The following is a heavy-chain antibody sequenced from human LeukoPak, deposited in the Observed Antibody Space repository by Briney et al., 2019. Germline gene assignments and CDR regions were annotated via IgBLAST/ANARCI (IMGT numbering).Heavy chain of an antibody. D-gene: IGHD3-22*01. Sequence: SETLPLTCSVSGGSISNSNYYWGWIRLPPGKGMEWIGTIYYSGSTNYNPSLKSRLTISVHTSKNQFSMKLSSVTAADTAVYYCARGVYYYDISGSYWGQGTLVTVSS. CDR3: ARGVYYYDISGSY. CDR1: GGSISNSNYY. V-gene: IGHV4-39*01. J-gene: IGHJ4*02. CDR2: IYYSGST.